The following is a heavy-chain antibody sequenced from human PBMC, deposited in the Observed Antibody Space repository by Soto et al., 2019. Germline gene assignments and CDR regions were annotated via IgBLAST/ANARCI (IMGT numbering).Heavy chain of an antibody. D-gene: IGHD3-22*01. CDR2: ISAYNGNT. CDR3: ARDELYYYDSSGYPIDL. J-gene: IGHJ2*01. CDR1: RYTFTSYA. Sequence: ASVKVSCKASRYTFTSYAISWVRQAPGQGIEWMGLISAYNGNTNYAQKLQGRVTMTTDTSTSTAYMELRSLRSDDTAVYYCARDELYYYDSSGYPIDLWGRGTLVTVSS. V-gene: IGHV1-18*01.